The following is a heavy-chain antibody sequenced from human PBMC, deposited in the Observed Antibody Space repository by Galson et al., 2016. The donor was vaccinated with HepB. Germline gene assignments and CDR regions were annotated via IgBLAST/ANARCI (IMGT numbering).Heavy chain of an antibody. J-gene: IGHJ5*02. D-gene: IGHD3-10*01. CDR3: VISVRGISTGPFDH. Sequence: SLRLSCAGTGFTFSSYGMSWVRQAPGKGLKWVSVISALHNQIYYADPVRGRFTISRDNSKSRLFLQMSSLRAEDTAMYYCVISVRGISTGPFDHWGQGTLVVVSS. CDR1: GFTFSSYG. CDR2: ISALHNQI. V-gene: IGHV3-23*01.